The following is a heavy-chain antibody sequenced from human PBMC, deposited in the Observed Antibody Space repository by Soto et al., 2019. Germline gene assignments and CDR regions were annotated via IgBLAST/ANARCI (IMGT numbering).Heavy chain of an antibody. CDR1: GFTFTSYA. CDR3: AREGTTRGYFDY. V-gene: IGHV3-23*01. CDR2: ISGSGGST. J-gene: IGHJ4*02. Sequence: EVQLLESGGGLVQPGGSLRLSCAASGFTFTSYAMSWVRQAPGKGLEWVSVISGSGGSTYYADSVKGRFTISRDISKNTLYLQMNSLRAEDTAVYYCAREGTTRGYFDYWGQGTLVTVSS. D-gene: IGHD1-26*01.